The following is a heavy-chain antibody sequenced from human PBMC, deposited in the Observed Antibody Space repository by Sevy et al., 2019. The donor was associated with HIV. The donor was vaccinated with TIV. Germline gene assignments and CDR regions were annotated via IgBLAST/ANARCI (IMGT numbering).Heavy chain of an antibody. Sequence: SETLSLTCAVYGGSFSGYYWSWIRQPPGKGLERIGEINHSGSTKYNPSLKSRVTISVDTSKNQFSLKLSSVTAADTAVYYCARGVVDIVVVPAAGSSWFDPWGQGTLVTVSS. CDR3: ARGVVDIVVVPAAGSSWFDP. V-gene: IGHV4-34*01. D-gene: IGHD2-2*03. CDR2: INHSGST. J-gene: IGHJ5*02. CDR1: GGSFSGYY.